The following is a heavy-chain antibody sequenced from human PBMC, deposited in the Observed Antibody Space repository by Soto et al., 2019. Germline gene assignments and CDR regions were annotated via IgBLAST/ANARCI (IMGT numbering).Heavy chain of an antibody. J-gene: IGHJ6*03. D-gene: IGHD2-2*01. CDR3: ARDRPDYCSSTSCYDGSLRYYMDV. Sequence: QVQLQESGPGLVKPSQTLSLTCTVSGGSISSGGYYWSWIRQHPGKGLEWIGYIYYSGTTYYNPSLQSRVTISVDTSKNQFSLKLSSVTAADTAVYYCARDRPDYCSSTSCYDGSLRYYMDVWGKGTTVTVSS. V-gene: IGHV4-31*03. CDR1: GGSISSGGYY. CDR2: IYYSGTT.